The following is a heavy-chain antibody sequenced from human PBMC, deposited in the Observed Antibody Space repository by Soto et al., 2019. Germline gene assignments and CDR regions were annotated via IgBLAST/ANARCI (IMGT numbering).Heavy chain of an antibody. D-gene: IGHD6-19*01. CDR2: IYYSGST. V-gene: IGHV4-59*01. Sequence: PSETLSLTCTVSGASISTYYWSWIRQPPGKGLEWIGYIYYSGSTNYNPSLKSRVTISVDTSKNQFSLKLSSVTAADTAVYYCASRLDSSGWSRIDYWGQGILVTSPQ. CDR3: ASRLDSSGWSRIDY. CDR1: GASISTYY. J-gene: IGHJ4*02.